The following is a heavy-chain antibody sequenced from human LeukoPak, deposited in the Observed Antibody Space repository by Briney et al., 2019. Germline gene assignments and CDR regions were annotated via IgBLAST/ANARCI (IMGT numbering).Heavy chain of an antibody. CDR1: GFTFSSYW. D-gene: IGHD6-13*01. CDR2: IKQDGSEK. V-gene: IGHV3-7*01. CDR3: ARGGHSSSWTNPTRHWYFDL. Sequence: PGGSLRLSCAASGFTFSSYWMSWVRQAPGKGLEWVAKIKQDGSEKYYVDSVKGRFTISRDNAKNTLYLQMNSLRAEDTAVYYCARGGHSSSWTNPTRHWYFDLWGRGTLVTVSS. J-gene: IGHJ2*01.